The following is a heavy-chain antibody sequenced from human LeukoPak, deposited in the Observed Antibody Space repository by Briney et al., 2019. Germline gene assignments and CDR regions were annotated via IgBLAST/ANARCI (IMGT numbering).Heavy chain of an antibody. J-gene: IGHJ4*02. Sequence: SETLSLTCTVSGGSVSSGSYYWSWIRQPPGKGLEWIGYIYYSGSTNYNPSLKSRVTISVDTSKNQFSLKLSSVTAADTAVYYCARNDYGDYVEDYWGQGTLVTVSS. CDR1: GGSVSSGSYY. CDR3: ARNDYGDYVEDY. V-gene: IGHV4-61*01. CDR2: IYYSGST. D-gene: IGHD4-17*01.